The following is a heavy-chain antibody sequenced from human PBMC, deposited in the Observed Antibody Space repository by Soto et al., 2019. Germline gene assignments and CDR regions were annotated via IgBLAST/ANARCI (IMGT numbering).Heavy chain of an antibody. CDR3: TRPGYSSGWSDY. J-gene: IGHJ4*02. D-gene: IGHD6-19*01. CDR2: IKTNTEGGTT. V-gene: IGHV3-15*07. CDR1: GLTISNAW. Sequence: GGSLRLSCAASGLTISNAWMNWVRQAPGKGLEWVGRIKTNTEGGTTDYAAAVKGRFTVSRDDSKNTLYLQMNSLKTEDTAVYYCTRPGYSSGWSDYWGQGTLVTVSS.